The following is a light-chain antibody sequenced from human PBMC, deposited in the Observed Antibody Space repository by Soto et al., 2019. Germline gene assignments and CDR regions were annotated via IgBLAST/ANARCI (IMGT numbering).Light chain of an antibody. CDR1: QSIRSY. Sequence: DIQMTQSPSSLSASVGDRVTIACRASQSIRSYLNWYQQKRGKAPKIXIYAASSLHSGVPSRFSGSGAGTDFTLTISSLQPEDFATDYCQQSYNAPITFGQGTRLEIK. CDR2: AAS. CDR3: QQSYNAPIT. J-gene: IGKJ5*01. V-gene: IGKV1-39*01.